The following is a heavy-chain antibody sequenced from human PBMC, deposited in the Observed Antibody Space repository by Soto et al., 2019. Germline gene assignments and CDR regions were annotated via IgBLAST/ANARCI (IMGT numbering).Heavy chain of an antibody. CDR1: GGTFSSYA. V-gene: IGHV1-69*13. J-gene: IGHJ5*02. Sequence: SVKVSCKASGGTFSSYAISWVRQAPGQGLEWMGGIIPIFGTANYAQKFQGRVTITADESTSTAYMELSSLRSEDTAVYYCARDIVEMATINWFDPWGQGTLVTVSS. D-gene: IGHD5-12*01. CDR3: ARDIVEMATINWFDP. CDR2: IIPIFGTA.